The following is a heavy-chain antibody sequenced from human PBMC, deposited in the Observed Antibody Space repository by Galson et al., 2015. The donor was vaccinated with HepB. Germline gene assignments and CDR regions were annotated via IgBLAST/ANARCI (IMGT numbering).Heavy chain of an antibody. V-gene: IGHV3-9*01. J-gene: IGHJ4*02. CDR3: ARSIAVAIRCLGY. CDR2: ISWNSGRI. D-gene: IGHD6-19*01. CDR1: GFTFDDYG. Sequence: SLRLSCAASGFTFDDYGMHWVRQAPGMGLEWVSGISWNSGRIDYADSVKGRFTVSRDNAKNSLYLQMNSLRSEDTAVYYCARSIAVAIRCLGYWGQETLVTVSS.